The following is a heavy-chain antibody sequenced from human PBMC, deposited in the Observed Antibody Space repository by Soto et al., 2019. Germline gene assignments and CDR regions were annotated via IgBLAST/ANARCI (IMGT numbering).Heavy chain of an antibody. J-gene: IGHJ4*02. Sequence: QVQLVQSGAEVKKPGASVKVSCKASGYTFTSYGISWVRQAPGQGLEWMGWISAYNGNTNYAQKLQGRVTMTTDTSTSTAYMELRSLRSDDTAVYYCARDLAQQGVVPLRWWVDYWGQGTLVTVSS. D-gene: IGHD2-2*01. V-gene: IGHV1-18*01. CDR1: GYTFTSYG. CDR2: ISAYNGNT. CDR3: ARDLAQQGVVPLRWWVDY.